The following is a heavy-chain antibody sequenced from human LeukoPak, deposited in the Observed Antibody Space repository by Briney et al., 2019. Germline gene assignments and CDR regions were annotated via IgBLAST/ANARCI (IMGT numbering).Heavy chain of an antibody. CDR2: ISFDGSNK. V-gene: IGHV3-30-3*01. Sequence: PGGSLRLSCAASGFTFISYAIHWVRQAPGKGLEWVAVISFDGSNKHYADSVKGRFTISRDNSKNTLFLQMNSLRGEDTAVYYCARDREVAAIGYYYYYGMDVWGQGTTVTVSS. D-gene: IGHD2-15*01. CDR3: ARDREVAAIGYYYYYGMDV. CDR1: GFTFISYA. J-gene: IGHJ6*02.